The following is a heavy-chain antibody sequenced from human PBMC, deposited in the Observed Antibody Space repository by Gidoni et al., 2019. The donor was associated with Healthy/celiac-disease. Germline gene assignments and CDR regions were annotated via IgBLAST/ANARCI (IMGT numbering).Heavy chain of an antibody. CDR3: ARGLVEGELRGGFDY. D-gene: IGHD1-26*01. CDR2: IGTAGYP. J-gene: IGHJ4*02. Sequence: EVQLVESGGGLLQPEGSLRLSCAASGFTFSRYAMDWFRQATGKGLAWVSAIGTAGYPYYTGAVKGRLIISRENAKKSLYLLMNSLRAGETAVYYCARGLVEGELRGGFDYWGQGTLVTVSS. CDR1: GFTFSRYA. V-gene: IGHV3-13*05.